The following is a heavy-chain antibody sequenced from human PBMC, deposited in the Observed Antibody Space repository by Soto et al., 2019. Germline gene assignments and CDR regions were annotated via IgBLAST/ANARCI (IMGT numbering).Heavy chain of an antibody. Sequence: EVQLVESGGGLVKPGGSLRLSCAASGFIISNVWMNWVRQAPGKGLEWVGRIKTNTDGGTTDYAAPVKGRITISRDDSTNTLHLQMNGLKTEDTAVYYCTTIHPGVTAAAGPIDYWGQGTRVTVSS. CDR1: GFIISNVW. V-gene: IGHV3-15*07. CDR3: TTIHPGVTAAAGPIDY. J-gene: IGHJ4*02. D-gene: IGHD6-13*01. CDR2: IKTNTDGGTT.